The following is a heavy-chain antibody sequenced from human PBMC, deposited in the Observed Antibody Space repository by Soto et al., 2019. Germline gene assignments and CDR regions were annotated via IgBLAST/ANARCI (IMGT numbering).Heavy chain of an antibody. Sequence: EVQLLESGGGLVQPGGSLRLSCAASGITFSSYAMSWVRQAPGKGLEWVSSISGSDGTKIYADSVKGRFTISRDNSKNTLYLQMNSLRAEDTAVYYCAKVPIMATVIHYFDYWGQGTLVTVSS. CDR1: GITFSSYA. D-gene: IGHD4-17*01. J-gene: IGHJ4*02. CDR2: ISGSDGTK. CDR3: AKVPIMATVIHYFDY. V-gene: IGHV3-23*01.